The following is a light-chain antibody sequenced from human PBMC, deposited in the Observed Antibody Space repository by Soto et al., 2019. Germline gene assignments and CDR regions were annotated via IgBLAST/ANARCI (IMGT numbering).Light chain of an antibody. J-gene: IGKJ3*01. CDR3: QQYSNYSLA. V-gene: IGKV3D-15*01. Sequence: ILMTQSPSTLSVYAGERAILSCRVSQSISINLAWYQQKPGQAPRLLIYSASNRATGTPARFSGSGSGTEFTLTISCLQPEDFAAYYCQQYSNYSLAFGHGTKVDIK. CDR1: QSISIN. CDR2: SAS.